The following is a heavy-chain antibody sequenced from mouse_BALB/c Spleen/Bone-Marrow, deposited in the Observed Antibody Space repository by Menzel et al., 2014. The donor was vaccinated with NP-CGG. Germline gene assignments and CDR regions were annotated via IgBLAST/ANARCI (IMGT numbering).Heavy chain of an antibody. Sequence: QVQLKESGPGLVPPSQCLSISCTVSGFSLTSCGLHWVRQPPGKGLEWLGVICADGSTNYYSAPMSRLSISKDNTTSQVLLKVKSLETDDAAVYYCGRCTVLAGGFAYWGQGTLVTVSA. CDR1: GFSLTSCG. CDR2: ICADGST. V-gene: IGHV2-9*02. J-gene: IGHJ3*01. CDR3: GRCTVLAGGFAY.